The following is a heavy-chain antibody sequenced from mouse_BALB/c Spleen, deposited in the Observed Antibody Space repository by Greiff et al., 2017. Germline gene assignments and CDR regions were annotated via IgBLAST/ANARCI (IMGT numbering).Heavy chain of an antibody. CDR3: TRDGSRNFDY. CDR1: GYTFTSYW. CDR2: INPSNGRT. D-gene: IGHD1-1*01. V-gene: IGHV1S81*02. Sequence: QVQLQQPGAELVKPGASVKLSCKASGYTFTSYWMHWVKQRPGQGLEWIGEINPSNGRTNYNEKFKSKATLTVDKSSSTAYMELSSLTNEDSAVYYCTRDGSRNFDYWGQGTTLTVSS. J-gene: IGHJ2*01.